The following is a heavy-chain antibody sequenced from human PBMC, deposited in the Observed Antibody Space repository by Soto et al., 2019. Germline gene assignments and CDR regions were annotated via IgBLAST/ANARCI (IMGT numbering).Heavy chain of an antibody. D-gene: IGHD3-22*01. V-gene: IGHV3-48*02. CDR1: GFTFSSYD. J-gene: IGHJ6*02. CDR3: ARPSGYYVTSGYYDTCYYYGVDV. CDR2: ISSSSATI. Sequence: EVQLVESGGVLVQPGGSLRLSCAASGFTFSSYDMNWVRQAPGKGLEWISYISSSSATIYYADSVKGRFTISRDNAGNSLDLQMNGLRDEDTAVYYCARPSGYYVTSGYYDTCYYYGVDVWGQGTTVTVSS.